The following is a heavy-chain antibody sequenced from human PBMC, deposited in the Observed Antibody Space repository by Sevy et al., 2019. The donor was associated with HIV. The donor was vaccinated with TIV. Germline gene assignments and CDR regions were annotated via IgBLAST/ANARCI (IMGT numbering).Heavy chain of an antibody. CDR2: IKSKTDGGTT. CDR1: GFTFSNAW. V-gene: IGHV3-15*01. Sequence: GGSLRLSCAASGFTFSNAWMSWVRQAPGKGLEWVGHIKSKTDGGTTDYAAPVKGRFTISRDDSKNTLYLQMNSLKTEDTAVYYCTTDKENCGGDCYSDDAFDIWGQGTMVTVSS. J-gene: IGHJ3*02. CDR3: TTDKENCGGDCYSDDAFDI. D-gene: IGHD2-21*02.